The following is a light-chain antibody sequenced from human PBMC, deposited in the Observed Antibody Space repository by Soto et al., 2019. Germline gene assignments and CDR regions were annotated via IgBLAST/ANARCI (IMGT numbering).Light chain of an antibody. Sequence: EIVLTRSPATLSLSPGERATLSCRASQSVSSYLAWYQQKPGQAPRLLIYDASNRATGIPARFSGSGSGTDFTLTISSLEPEDFAVYYCQQRSNCPLTFGQGTKVEIK. J-gene: IGKJ1*01. V-gene: IGKV3-11*01. CDR2: DAS. CDR1: QSVSSY. CDR3: QQRSNCPLT.